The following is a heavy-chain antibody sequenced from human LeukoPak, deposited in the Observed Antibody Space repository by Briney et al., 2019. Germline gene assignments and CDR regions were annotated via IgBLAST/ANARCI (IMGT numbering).Heavy chain of an antibody. CDR1: GFNFRSYE. CDR2: ISSSGSTI. D-gene: IGHD3-22*01. CDR3: AREGSTSGFFY. J-gene: IGHJ4*02. V-gene: IGHV3-48*03. Sequence: PGGSLRLSCAVSGFNFRSYEMNWVRQAPGKGLEWVSYISSSGSTIDYADSVKGRFTLSRDNAKNSLYLQMNSLRAGDTAIYYCAREGSTSGFFYWGQGTLVTVSS.